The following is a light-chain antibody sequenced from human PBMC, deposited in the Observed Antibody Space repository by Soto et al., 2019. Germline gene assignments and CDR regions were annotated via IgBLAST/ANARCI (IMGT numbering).Light chain of an antibody. CDR2: KAS. CDR3: QQLNSYPGT. CDR1: QSVSRW. Sequence: DIQMTQSPSTLSASVGDRVTITCRASQSVSRWLAWYKQKPGEAPKLLIYKASNLESGVSSRFSGSGSGTEFTLTISSLQPEDFATYYCQQLNSYPGTFGQGTKVDIK. J-gene: IGKJ1*01. V-gene: IGKV1-5*03.